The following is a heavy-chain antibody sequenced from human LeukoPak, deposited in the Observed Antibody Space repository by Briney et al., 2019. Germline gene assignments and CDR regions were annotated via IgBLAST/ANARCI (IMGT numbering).Heavy chain of an antibody. J-gene: IGHJ3*02. CDR2: IYTSGST. CDR1: GGSISSHY. CDR3: ARLALNWSGYYTGAFDI. D-gene: IGHD3-3*01. Sequence: SETLSLTCTVSGGSISSHYWSWIRQPPGKGLEWIGYIYTSGSTNYNPSLKSRVTISVDTSKNQFSLKLSSVTAADTAVYYCARLALNWSGYYTGAFDIWGQGTMVTVSS. V-gene: IGHV4-4*09.